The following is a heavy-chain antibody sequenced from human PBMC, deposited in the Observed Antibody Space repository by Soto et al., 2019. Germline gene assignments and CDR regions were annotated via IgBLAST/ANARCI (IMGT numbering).Heavy chain of an antibody. CDR2: ISSSGSTI. D-gene: IGHD4-4*01. V-gene: IGHV3-48*03. J-gene: IGHJ4*02. CDR3: ASVPWSENETTGY. Sequence: GGSLRLPCAASGFTFSSYEMNWVRQAPGKGLEWVSYISSSGSTIYYAESVKGRFTISRDNGKNSLYLQMNSLRAEDTAVYYGASVPWSENETTGYWGQGTLVTVSS. CDR1: GFTFSSYE.